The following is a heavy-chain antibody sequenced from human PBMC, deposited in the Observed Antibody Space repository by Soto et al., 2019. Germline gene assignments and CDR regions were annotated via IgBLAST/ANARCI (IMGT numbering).Heavy chain of an antibody. J-gene: IGHJ4*02. D-gene: IGHD1-26*01. Sequence: GGSLRLSCAASGFTFSDYYMSWIRQAPGKGLEWVSYISSSGSTIYYADSVKGRFTISRDNAKNSLYLQMNSQRAEDTAVYYCASGRELLSYYFDYWGQGTLVTVSS. CDR1: GFTFSDYY. CDR2: ISSSGSTI. V-gene: IGHV3-11*01. CDR3: ASGRELLSYYFDY.